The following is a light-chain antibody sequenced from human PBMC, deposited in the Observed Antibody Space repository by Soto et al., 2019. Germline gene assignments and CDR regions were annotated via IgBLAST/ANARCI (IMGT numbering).Light chain of an antibody. V-gene: IGKV3-20*01. Sequence: EIVLTQSPGTLSLSPGERATVFCRASQSVYSSYLAWFQQKPGQAPRLFIYGASRRATGIPDRFSGSGSGTDFTLTITRLEPEDFAVYYCHRYDSSSWTFGQGTKVEI. CDR1: QSVYSSY. CDR3: HRYDSSSWT. J-gene: IGKJ1*01. CDR2: GAS.